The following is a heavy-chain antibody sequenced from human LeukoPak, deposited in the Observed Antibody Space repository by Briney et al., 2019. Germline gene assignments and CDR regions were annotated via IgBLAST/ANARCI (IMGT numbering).Heavy chain of an antibody. CDR3: PNPLTVYYYYGMDV. D-gene: IGHD1-14*01. J-gene: IGHJ6*02. CDR2: ISGSGGST. Sequence: GGSLRLSCAASGLTFSSYAMSWVRQAPGKGLEWVSAISGSGGSTYYADSVKGRFTTSRDNSKNTLYLQMNSLRAEDTAVYYCPNPLTVYYYYGMDVWGQGTTVTVSS. CDR1: GLTFSSYA. V-gene: IGHV3-23*01.